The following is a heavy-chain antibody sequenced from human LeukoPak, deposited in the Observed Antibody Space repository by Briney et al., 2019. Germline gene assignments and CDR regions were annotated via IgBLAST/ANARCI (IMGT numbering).Heavy chain of an antibody. J-gene: IGHJ3*02. CDR1: GFTFSSYA. V-gene: IGHV3-23*01. CDR2: ISGSGGST. CDR3: VIEDNAFNI. Sequence: GGSLRLSCAASGFTFSSYAMSWVRQAPGEGLEWVSAISGSGGSTYYADSVKGRFTISRDNAKNTLYLQMNSLRAEDTAIYYCVIEDNAFNIWGQGTLVTVSS.